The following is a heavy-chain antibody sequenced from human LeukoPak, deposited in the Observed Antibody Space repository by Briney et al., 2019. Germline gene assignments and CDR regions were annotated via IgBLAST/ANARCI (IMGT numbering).Heavy chain of an antibody. J-gene: IGHJ6*03. CDR1: GFTFSNYA. CDR2: ISGSGDTT. V-gene: IGHV3-23*01. D-gene: IGHD6-19*01. Sequence: PGGSLRLSCAASGFTFSNYAMSWVRQPPGKGLEWVSLISGSGDTTYYADSVKGRFTISRDNAKNSLYLQMNSLRAEDTALYYCAKASGIAVAGIESYYYYYYMDVWGKGTTVTISS. CDR3: AKASGIAVAGIESYYYYYYMDV.